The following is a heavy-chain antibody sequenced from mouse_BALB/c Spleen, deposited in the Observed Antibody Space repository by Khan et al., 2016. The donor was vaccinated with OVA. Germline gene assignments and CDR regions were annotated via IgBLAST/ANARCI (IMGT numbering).Heavy chain of an antibody. CDR1: GFAFSSYD. V-gene: IGHV5-9*02. CDR3: ARPSYYGNPYFTY. J-gene: IGHJ3*01. CDR2: ISTGGSYT. D-gene: IGHD2-1*01. Sequence: DVKLVESGGDFVKPGGSLKLSCAASGFAFSSYDMSWVRQTPEKRLEWVATISTGGSYTYYPDSVKGRFTLSRDIARNTLYLQMRSLRSEDTALYYCARPSYYGNPYFTYWGQGTLGTVSA.